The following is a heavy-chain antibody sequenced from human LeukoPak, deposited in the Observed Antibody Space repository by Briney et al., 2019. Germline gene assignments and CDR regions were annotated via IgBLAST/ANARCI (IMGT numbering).Heavy chain of an antibody. CDR2: ISYGGSNK. D-gene: IGHD5-12*01. Sequence: PGGSLRLSCAASGSTFSNYAMHWVRQAPGKGLEWVAVISYGGSNKYYADSVKGRFTISRDNSKNTLYLQMNSLRAEDTAVYYCARSLATSYYYMDVWGKGTTVTVSS. CDR3: ARSLATSYYYMDV. CDR1: GSTFSNYA. J-gene: IGHJ6*03. V-gene: IGHV3-30*04.